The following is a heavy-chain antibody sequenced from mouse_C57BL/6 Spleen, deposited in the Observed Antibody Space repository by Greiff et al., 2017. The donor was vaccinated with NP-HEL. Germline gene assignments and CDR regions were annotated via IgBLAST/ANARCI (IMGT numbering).Heavy chain of an antibody. V-gene: IGHV1-59*01. Sequence: QVQLQQPGAELVRPGTSVKLSCKASGYTFTSYWMHWVKQRPGPGLEWIGVIDPSDSFTNYNQKFKGKATLTVDTSSSTAYMQLSSLTSEDSAVYYCARSYDYDSFDYWGQGTTLTVSS. J-gene: IGHJ2*01. D-gene: IGHD2-4*01. CDR1: GYTFTSYW. CDR2: IDPSDSFT. CDR3: ARSYDYDSFDY.